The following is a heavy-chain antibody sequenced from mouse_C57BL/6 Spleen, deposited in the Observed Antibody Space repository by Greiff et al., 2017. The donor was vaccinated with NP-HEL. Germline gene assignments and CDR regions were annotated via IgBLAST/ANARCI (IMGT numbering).Heavy chain of an antibody. Sequence: VQLQQPGAELVRPGTSVKLSCKASGYTFTSYWMHWVKQRPGQGLEWIGVIDPSDSYTNYNQKFKGKATLTVDTSSSTAYMQLSSLTSEDSAVYYCARPYYYGSSTYYAMDYWGQGTSVTVSS. CDR1: GYTFTSYW. CDR2: IDPSDSYT. V-gene: IGHV1-59*01. J-gene: IGHJ4*01. D-gene: IGHD1-1*01. CDR3: ARPYYYGSSTYYAMDY.